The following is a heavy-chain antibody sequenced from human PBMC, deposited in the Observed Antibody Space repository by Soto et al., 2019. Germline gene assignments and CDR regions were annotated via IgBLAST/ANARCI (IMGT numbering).Heavy chain of an antibody. CDR2: ISGSGGST. V-gene: IGHV3-23*01. Sequence: GGSLRLSCAASGFTFSSYAMSCVRQAPGKGREWVSAISGSGGSTYYADSVKGRFTISRDNSKNTLYLQMNSLRAEDTAVYYCAKDPKWELTDYWGQAPLVTVSS. CDR3: AKDPKWELTDY. D-gene: IGHD1-26*01. J-gene: IGHJ4*02. CDR1: GFTFSSYA.